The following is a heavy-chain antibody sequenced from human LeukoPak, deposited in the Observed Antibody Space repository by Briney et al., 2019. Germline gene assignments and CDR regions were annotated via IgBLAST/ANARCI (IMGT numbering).Heavy chain of an antibody. CDR1: GFAVNNNY. D-gene: IGHD2/OR15-2a*01. J-gene: IGHJ6*02. CDR3: ARDPGIRNGMDV. V-gene: IGHV3-53*01. CDR2: IYSGGTT. Sequence: LGGSLRLSCAASGFAVNNNYMTWVRQAPGKGLEWVSVIYSGGTTYYADSVKGRFTISRDNSKNTLYLQMNSLRVDDTAVYYCARDPGIRNGMDVWGQGTTVTVSS.